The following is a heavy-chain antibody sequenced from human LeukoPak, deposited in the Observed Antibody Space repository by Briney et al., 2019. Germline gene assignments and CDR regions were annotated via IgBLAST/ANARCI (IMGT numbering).Heavy chain of an antibody. V-gene: IGHV4-59*12. CDR3: ARVLVDPFLKGMDV. Sequence: PSETLSLTCTVSGGSISSYYWSRIRQPPGKGLEWMGYIYYSGSTYYNPSLKSRVTLSVDTSKNQFSLKLSSVTAADPAVYYCARVLVDPFLKGMDVWGQGTTVTVSS. J-gene: IGHJ6*02. CDR2: IYYSGST. D-gene: IGHD3-3*01. CDR1: GGSISSYY.